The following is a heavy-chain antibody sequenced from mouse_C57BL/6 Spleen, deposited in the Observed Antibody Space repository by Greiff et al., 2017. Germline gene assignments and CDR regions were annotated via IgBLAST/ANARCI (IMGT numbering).Heavy chain of an antibody. CDR3: ARPTGVNGDYFDY. CDR1: GYAFSSSW. Sequence: QVQLQQSGPELVKPGASVKISCKASGYAFSSSWMNWVKQRPGKGLEWIGRIYPGDGDTNYNGKFKGKATLTADKSSSTAYMQLSSLTSEDSAVYSCARPTGVNGDYFDYWGQGTTLTVSS. CDR2: IYPGDGDT. J-gene: IGHJ2*01. D-gene: IGHD1-1*01. V-gene: IGHV1-82*01.